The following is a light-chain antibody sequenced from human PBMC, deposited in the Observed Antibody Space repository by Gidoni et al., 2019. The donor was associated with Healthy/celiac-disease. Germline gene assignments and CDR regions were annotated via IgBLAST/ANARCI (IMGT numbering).Light chain of an antibody. CDR3: QKRSNWLT. Sequence: EIVLTQSPATLSLSPGERATLSCRASQSVSSYLAWYQQKPGQAPRLLIYDASNRATGTPARFSGSGSGTDFTRTISSLEPEDFAVYYCQKRSNWLTFGGGTRVEIK. CDR1: QSVSSY. V-gene: IGKV3-11*01. J-gene: IGKJ4*01. CDR2: DAS.